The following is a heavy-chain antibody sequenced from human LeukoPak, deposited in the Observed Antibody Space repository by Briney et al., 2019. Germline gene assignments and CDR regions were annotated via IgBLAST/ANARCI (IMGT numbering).Heavy chain of an antibody. CDR1: GGSISSYY. D-gene: IGHD5-18*01. CDR3: TRASRGYSYGFAEY. V-gene: IGHV4-59*01. CDR2: MYFGGSS. Sequence: SETLSLTCSVSGGSISSYYWSWIRQPPGKGLEWIGYMYFGGSSNYNPSLKSRVTISVDTSKNQLSLNLNSVTAADTAVYYCTRASRGYSYGFAEYWGQGTLVTVSS. J-gene: IGHJ4*02.